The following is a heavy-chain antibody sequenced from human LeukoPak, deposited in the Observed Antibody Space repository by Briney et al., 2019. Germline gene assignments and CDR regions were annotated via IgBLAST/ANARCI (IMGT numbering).Heavy chain of an antibody. D-gene: IGHD2-2*02. CDR1: GYTFTTYY. CDR2: INPRGDNT. V-gene: IGHV1-46*01. J-gene: IGHJ4*02. Sequence: ASVKVSCKASGYTFTTYYVHWVRQAPGQGLEWVGIINPRGDNTTYAQKFQGRVTMTRDTSTSTVYMELSSLRSEDTAVYYCAKHAVGGYCSSTSCYIFDYWGQGTLVTVSS. CDR3: AKHAVGGYCSSTSCYIFDY.